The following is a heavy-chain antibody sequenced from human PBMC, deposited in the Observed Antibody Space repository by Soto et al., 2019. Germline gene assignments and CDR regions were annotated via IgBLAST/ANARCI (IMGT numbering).Heavy chain of an antibody. CDR1: GGSFSGYY. CDR3: ARGKGARITMVRGDYP. CDR2: INHSGST. V-gene: IGHV4-34*01. Sequence: QVQLQQWGAGLLKPSETLSLTCAVYGGSFSGYYWSWIRQPPGKGLEWIGEINHSGSTNYNQSLKSRVTISVDTSKNQFSLKLSSVTAADTAVYYGARGKGARITMVRGDYPWGQGTLVSVSS. D-gene: IGHD3-10*01. J-gene: IGHJ5*02.